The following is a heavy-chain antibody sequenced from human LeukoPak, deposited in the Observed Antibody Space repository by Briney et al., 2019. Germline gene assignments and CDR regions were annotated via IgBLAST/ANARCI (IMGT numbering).Heavy chain of an antibody. J-gene: IGHJ4*02. Sequence: PGWSLRLSCAASGFTFSSYSMNWARQAPGKGLEWVSSISSSSSYIYCADSVKGRFTISRDNAKNSLYLQMNSLRAEDTAVYYCARVTRGGYDGYFDYWGQGTLVTVSS. D-gene: IGHD5-12*01. CDR3: ARVTRGGYDGYFDY. CDR1: GFTFSSYS. V-gene: IGHV3-21*01. CDR2: ISSSSSYI.